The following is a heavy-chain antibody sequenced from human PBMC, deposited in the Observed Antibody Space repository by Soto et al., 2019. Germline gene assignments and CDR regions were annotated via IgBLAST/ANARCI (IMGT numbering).Heavy chain of an antibody. J-gene: IGHJ6*02. D-gene: IGHD3-3*01. CDR1: GGSFSGYY. CDR2: ICYSGSS. Sequence: SETLSLTCAVYGGSFSGYYWSWIRQPPGKGLEWIGNICYSGSSNYNPSLRSRVTISVDTSKNQFSLKLSSVTAADTAVYYCAREPRTTIFGSSHYYGMDVWGQGTTVTVSS. CDR3: AREPRTTIFGSSHYYGMDV. V-gene: IGHV4-59*12.